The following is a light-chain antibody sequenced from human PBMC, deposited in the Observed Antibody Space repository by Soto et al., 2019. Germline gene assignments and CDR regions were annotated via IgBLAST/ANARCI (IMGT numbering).Light chain of an antibody. CDR3: SSYTSGSTWV. J-gene: IGLJ3*02. CDR1: SSDVGGYNY. V-gene: IGLV2-14*01. CDR2: EFS. Sequence: QSALTQPASVSGSPGQSITISCTGTSSDVGGYNYVSWYQQHPGKAPKLMIYEFSNRPSGVSNRFSGSKSGNTASLTISGLQAEDEADYYCSSYTSGSTWVFGGGTKLTVL.